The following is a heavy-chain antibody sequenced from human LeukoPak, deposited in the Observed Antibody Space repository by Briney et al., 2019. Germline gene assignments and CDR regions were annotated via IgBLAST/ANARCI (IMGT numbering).Heavy chain of an antibody. V-gene: IGHV3-23*01. CDR3: AKAPHIVVVTAILRFDY. CDR2: ISGSGGST. D-gene: IGHD2-21*02. J-gene: IGHJ4*02. Sequence: GGSLRLSYAASGFTFSSYAMSWVRQAPGKGLEWVSAISGSGGSTYYADSVKGRFTISRDNSKNTLYLQMNSLRAEDAAVYYCAKAPHIVVVTAILRFDYWGQGTLVTVSS. CDR1: GFTFSSYA.